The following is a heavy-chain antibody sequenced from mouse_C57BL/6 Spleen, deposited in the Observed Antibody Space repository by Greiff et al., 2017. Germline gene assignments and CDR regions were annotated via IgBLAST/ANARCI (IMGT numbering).Heavy chain of an antibody. CDR3: ARPLYYGSSLYYFDY. CDR1: GYTFTSYW. D-gene: IGHD1-1*01. V-gene: IGHV1-61*01. Sequence: QVQLQQSGAELVRPGSSVKLSCKASGYTFTSYWMDWVKQRPGQGLEWIGNIYPSDSETHYNQKFKDKATLTVDKSSSTAYMQLSSLTSEDSAVYYCARPLYYGSSLYYFDYWGQGTTLTVAS. CDR2: IYPSDSET. J-gene: IGHJ2*01.